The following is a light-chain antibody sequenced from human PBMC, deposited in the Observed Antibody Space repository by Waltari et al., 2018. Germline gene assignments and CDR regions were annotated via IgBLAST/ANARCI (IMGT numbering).Light chain of an antibody. J-gene: IGKJ1*01. CDR1: QSVSSTY. CDR3: QQYDNYSPTT. V-gene: IGKV3-20*01. CDR2: DAS. Sequence: EIVLTQSPGTLSLSPGERATLSCRASQSVSSTYLAWYQQKPGRAPTLLIYDASKRATGSPDRFSGSGSGTDFTLTISRLEPEDFVVYYCQQYDNYSPTTFGQGTKVEIK.